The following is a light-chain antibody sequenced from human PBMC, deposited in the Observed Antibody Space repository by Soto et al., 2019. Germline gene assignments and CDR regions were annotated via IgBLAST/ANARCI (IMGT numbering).Light chain of an antibody. J-gene: IGKJ1*01. CDR1: QSMSSN. CDR2: GAS. V-gene: IGKV3-15*01. CDR3: QQYNKGPVT. Sequence: EIVMTQSPATLSVSPGERATLPCRASQSMSSNLAWYQQRPGQAPRLLIYGASTRATGIPARFSGSGSGTDFTLTISSLQSEDFAVYYCQQYNKGPVTFGQGTKVDIK.